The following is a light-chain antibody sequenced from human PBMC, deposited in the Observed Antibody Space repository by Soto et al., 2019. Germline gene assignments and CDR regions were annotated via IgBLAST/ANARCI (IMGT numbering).Light chain of an antibody. CDR2: DAS. J-gene: IGKJ5*01. Sequence: EIVLTQSPGTLSLSPGERATLSCRASQSVSSSYLAWYQQKPGQAPRLLIYDASSRATGIPDRFSGRGSGTGFTLTISRLEPEDFAVYYCQQYVSLPITFGQGTRLEI. CDR1: QSVSSSY. CDR3: QQYVSLPIT. V-gene: IGKV3-20*01.